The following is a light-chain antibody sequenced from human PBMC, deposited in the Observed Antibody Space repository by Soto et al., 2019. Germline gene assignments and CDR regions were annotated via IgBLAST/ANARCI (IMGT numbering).Light chain of an antibody. CDR1: QSVSNN. CDR3: QQYNKWPPWT. CDR2: GAS. Sequence: EFVLTQSPGTLSLSPGERATLSCRASQSVSNNLAWYQQIPGQAPRLLIYGASARATAIPARFSGSGSGTEFTLTISSLQSEDFAVYYCQQYNKWPPWTFGQGTKVDIK. V-gene: IGKV3-15*01. J-gene: IGKJ1*01.